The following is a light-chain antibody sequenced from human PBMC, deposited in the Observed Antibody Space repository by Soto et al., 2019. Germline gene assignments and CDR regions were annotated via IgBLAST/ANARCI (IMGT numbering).Light chain of an antibody. V-gene: IGKV1-5*01. CDR2: DAS. CDR1: QSIGTW. J-gene: IGKJ5*01. Sequence: DIQMTQSPSTLSASVGDRVTITCRASQSIGTWLAWYQHRPGKAPSLLLYDASTLRSGVPSRFSGSGSGTEFTLTISSLQADDFATYYCQQSDTYPLTFGQGTRLDIK. CDR3: QQSDTYPLT.